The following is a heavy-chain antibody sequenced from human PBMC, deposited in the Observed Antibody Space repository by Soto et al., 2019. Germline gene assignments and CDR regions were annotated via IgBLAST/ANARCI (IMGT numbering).Heavy chain of an antibody. CDR1: GYTFTDYY. D-gene: IGHD6-13*01. CDR3: ARDNDTSWYRNCSCY. CDR2: INPKSGGT. V-gene: IGHV1-2*02. J-gene: IGHJ4*02. Sequence: ASVKVSCKASGYTFTDYYLHWVRQAPGQGLEWMGSINPKSGGTTYAQKFQGRVTMTRDTSISTAYMELSRLRSDDTAVYYCARDNDTSWYRNCSCYRGQGTLVTVSS.